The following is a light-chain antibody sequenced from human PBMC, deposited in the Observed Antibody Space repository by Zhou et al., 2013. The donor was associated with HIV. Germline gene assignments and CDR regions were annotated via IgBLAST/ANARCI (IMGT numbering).Light chain of an antibody. CDR1: RSVTSGA. CDR3: QQRSNWRIT. J-gene: IGKJ5*01. Sequence: EGVLPQSPDSLSLSPGERATLSCRASRSVTSGALAWYQQKPGQAPRLLMYGTSNRAPGIPDRFSGSGSGTDFTLTISRVEPEDFAVYYCQQRSNWRITFGQGTRL. CDR2: GTS. V-gene: IGKV3D-20*02.